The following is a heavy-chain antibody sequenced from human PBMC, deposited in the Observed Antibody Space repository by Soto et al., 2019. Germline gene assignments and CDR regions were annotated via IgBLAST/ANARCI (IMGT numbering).Heavy chain of an antibody. CDR2: ISGSGGST. CDR3: AKRPFAVDGPTPSSFDP. CDR1: GFTFSSYA. Sequence: PGGSLRLSCAASGFTFSSYAMSWVRQAPGKGLEWVSAISGSGGSTYYADSVKGRFTISRDNSKNTLYLQMNSLRAEDTAVYYCAKRPFAVDGPTPSSFDPWGQGTLVTVSS. V-gene: IGHV3-23*01. J-gene: IGHJ5*02. D-gene: IGHD6-19*01.